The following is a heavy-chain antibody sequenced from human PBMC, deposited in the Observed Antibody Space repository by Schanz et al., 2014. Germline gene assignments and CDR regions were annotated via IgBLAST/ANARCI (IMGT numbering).Heavy chain of an antibody. CDR3: ARDRGHGDLPGDI. Sequence: QVQLQQWGAGLLKPSETLSLTCAVYGGSFSSNYWSWIRQPPGKGLEWIGEINQSGTTNYNPSLKSRVTISVDTSKNQFSLNLSSATAADTAVYYCARDRGHGDLPGDIWGQGTMVTVSS. CDR1: GGSFSSNY. D-gene: IGHD4-17*01. CDR2: INQSGTT. V-gene: IGHV4-34*02. J-gene: IGHJ3*02.